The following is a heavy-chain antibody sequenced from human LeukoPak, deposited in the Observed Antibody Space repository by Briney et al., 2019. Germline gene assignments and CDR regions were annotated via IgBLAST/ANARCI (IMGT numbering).Heavy chain of an antibody. D-gene: IGHD1-26*01. CDR2: ISYDGSNK. CDR3: ARAWEPLYYFDY. V-gene: IGHV3-30*04. CDR1: GFTFSSYA. J-gene: IGHJ4*02. Sequence: GRSLRLSCAASGFTFSSYAMHWVRQAPGKGLEWVAVISYDGSNKYYADSAKGRFTISRDNSKNTLYLQMNSLRAEDTAVYYCARAWEPLYYFDYWGQGTLVTVSS.